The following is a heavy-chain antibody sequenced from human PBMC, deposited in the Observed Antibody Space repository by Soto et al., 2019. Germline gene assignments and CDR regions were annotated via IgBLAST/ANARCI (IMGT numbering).Heavy chain of an antibody. CDR2: IIGSGFNK. J-gene: IGHJ5*02. D-gene: IGHD1-26*01. V-gene: IGHV3-23*01. CDR1: GXIFENFC. Sequence: GSLRLSCAASGXIFENFCMGWVRQAPGKGLEWSSSIIGSGFNKYYADSVNGLFTISIDNSNSTVYMELNNLSAEDTAVYHFAKNQGVELVPLATVDWFDPWGQGSVGTVSS. CDR3: AKNQGVELVPLATVDWFDP.